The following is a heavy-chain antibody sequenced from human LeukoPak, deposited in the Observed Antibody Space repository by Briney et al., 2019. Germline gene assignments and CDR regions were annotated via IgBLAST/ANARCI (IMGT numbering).Heavy chain of an antibody. Sequence: SETLSLTCTVSGASISNLYLSWIRQPAGKGLEWIGRLYDSGSTNYNPSLKSRVTISVDTSKNQFSLKLSSVTAADTAVYYCARESIAARPPDYWGQGTLVTVSS. CDR1: GASISNLY. D-gene: IGHD6-6*01. J-gene: IGHJ4*02. CDR2: LYDSGST. CDR3: ARESIAARPPDY. V-gene: IGHV4-4*07.